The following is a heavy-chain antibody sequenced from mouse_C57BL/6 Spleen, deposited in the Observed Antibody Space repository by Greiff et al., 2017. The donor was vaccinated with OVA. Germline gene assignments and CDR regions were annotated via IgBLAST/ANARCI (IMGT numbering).Heavy chain of an antibody. CDR3: ARGGGYDGYYTFAY. J-gene: IGHJ3*01. CDR1: GYSFTGYY. D-gene: IGHD2-3*01. CDR2: INPSTGGT. Sequence: VQLKESGPELVKPGASVKISCKASGYSFTGYYMNWVKQSPEKSLEWIGEINPSTGGTTYNQKFKAKATLTVDKSSSTAYMQLKSLTSEDSAVYYCARGGGYDGYYTFAYWGQGTLVTVSA. V-gene: IGHV1-42*01.